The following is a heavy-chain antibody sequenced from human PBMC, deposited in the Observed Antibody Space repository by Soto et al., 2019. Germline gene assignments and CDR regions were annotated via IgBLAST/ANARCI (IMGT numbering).Heavy chain of an antibody. J-gene: IGHJ4*02. CDR1: GESISSADYF. Sequence: SETLSLTCSVSGESISSADYFWTWIRQSPGKGQEGMGYIFHSGTTYYNPSRKGRLLISIENYKNECSLRLTSVTAPHSSLYFFAREPYLPKARNDSWRPGTPATVPS. CDR2: IFHSGTT. CDR3: AREPYLPKARNDS. V-gene: IGHV4-30-4*01.